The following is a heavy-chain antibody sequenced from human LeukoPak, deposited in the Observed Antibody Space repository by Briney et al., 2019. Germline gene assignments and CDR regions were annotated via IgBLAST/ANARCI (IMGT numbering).Heavy chain of an antibody. CDR2: ISYDGNNK. J-gene: IGHJ4*02. Sequence: GGSLRLSCAASGFTFSSYAMHWVRQAPGKGLEWVAVISYDGNNKYYADSVKGRFTISRDNSKNTLYLQMNSLRAEDTAVYYCAREVDAADYWGQGTLVTVSS. D-gene: IGHD2-15*01. CDR1: GFTFSSYA. V-gene: IGHV3-30-3*01. CDR3: AREVDAADY.